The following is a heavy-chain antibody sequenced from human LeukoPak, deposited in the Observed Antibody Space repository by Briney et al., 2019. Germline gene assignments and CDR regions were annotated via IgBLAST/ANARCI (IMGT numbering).Heavy chain of an antibody. D-gene: IGHD4-17*01. CDR1: GFTFNNYA. CDR2: TSGGGETT. V-gene: IGHV3-23*01. J-gene: IGHJ4*02. Sequence: GGSLRLSCAASGFTFNNYAMNWVRQAPGKGREWVSSTSGGGETTYYADSAKGRFTISRDNSQNTLYLQMNSLRAEDTAVYYCARDYADYVGYFFFDYWGQGTLVTVSS. CDR3: ARDYADYVGYFFFDY.